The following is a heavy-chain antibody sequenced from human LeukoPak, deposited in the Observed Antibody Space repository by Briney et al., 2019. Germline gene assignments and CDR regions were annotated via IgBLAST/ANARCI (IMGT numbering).Heavy chain of an antibody. J-gene: IGHJ5*02. CDR2: IKHSGST. V-gene: IGHV4-34*01. D-gene: IGHD3-16*01. Sequence: ESSETLSLTCAVYGGSFSGYYWSWIRQPPGQGLEWIGEIKHSGSTNYNPSLKSRVTISVDTSKNQFSLKLSSVTAADTAVYYCARGRRDLLRLGELIRNWFDPWGQGTLVTVSS. CDR3: ARGRRDLLRLGELIRNWFDP. CDR1: GGSFSGYY.